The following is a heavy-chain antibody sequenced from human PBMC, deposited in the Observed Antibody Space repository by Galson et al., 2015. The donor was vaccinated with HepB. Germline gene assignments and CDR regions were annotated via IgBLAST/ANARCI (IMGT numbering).Heavy chain of an antibody. D-gene: IGHD6-19*01. Sequence: SLRLSCAASGFIFSEYSMTWVRQAPGKGLEWVASVYYNGAKDHYAESAKGRFTISRDNSKNILYLQMNSLGGDDTAVYYCAKDRVRDGGWELDYWGQGILVTVSS. CDR3: AKDRVRDGGWELDY. CDR1: GFIFSEYS. V-gene: IGHV3-30*18. CDR2: VYYNGAKD. J-gene: IGHJ4*02.